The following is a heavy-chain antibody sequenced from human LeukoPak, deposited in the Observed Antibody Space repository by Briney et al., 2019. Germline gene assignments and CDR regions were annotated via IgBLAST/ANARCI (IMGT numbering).Heavy chain of an antibody. CDR3: AKDRYGGNSPTYFHY. V-gene: IGHV3-48*03. D-gene: IGHD4-23*01. Sequence: GGSLRLSSAASGFTFSSYEMNWVRQAPGKGLEWVSYISSSGSTIYYTDSVKGRFTISRDNSKNTLYLQMNSLRAEDTAVYYCAKDRYGGNSPTYFHYWGQGTLVTVSS. J-gene: IGHJ4*02. CDR1: GFTFSSYE. CDR2: ISSSGSTI.